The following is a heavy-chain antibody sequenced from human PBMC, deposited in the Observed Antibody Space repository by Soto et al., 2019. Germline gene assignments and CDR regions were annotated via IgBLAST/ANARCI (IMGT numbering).Heavy chain of an antibody. CDR3: ARGPPNWGFDY. V-gene: IGHV1-8*01. CDR2: MSPNSGNT. CDR1: GYTFTSYD. J-gene: IGHJ4*02. D-gene: IGHD7-27*01. Sequence: QVQLVQSGAEVKKPGASVKVSCKASGYTFTSYDINWVRQATGQGLEWVGWMSPNSGNTGYAKKFQGRVTMTRTTSASTAYMELTSLRSDDTAVYYCARGPPNWGFDYWGQGTLVTVSS.